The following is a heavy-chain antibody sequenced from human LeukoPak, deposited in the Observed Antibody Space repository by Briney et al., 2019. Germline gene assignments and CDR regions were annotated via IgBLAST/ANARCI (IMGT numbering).Heavy chain of an antibody. CDR2: ISGTGATT. CDR3: AKDRQVVMYYFDY. Sequence: GGSLRLSCAASGLTFSTYAMSWVRQPPGKGLELVSGISGTGATTYYADSVKGRFTISRDNSKNTVYLPMNSLRAEDTAVYYCAKDRQVVMYYFDYWGQGTLVTVSS. J-gene: IGHJ4*02. V-gene: IGHV3-23*01. D-gene: IGHD3-22*01. CDR1: GLTFSTYA.